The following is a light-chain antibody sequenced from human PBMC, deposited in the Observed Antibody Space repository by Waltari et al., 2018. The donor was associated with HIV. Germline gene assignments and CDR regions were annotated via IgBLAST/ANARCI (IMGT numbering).Light chain of an antibody. CDR3: HSYDRGLGGSV. Sequence: QSVLTQPPSVSGAPGQRVTISCTGDSSNIGAGYDVHWYQQLPGTAPKLLISDNVYRPFGVPDRLSEATFGTSAALSIAGLQAEDEADYCCHSYDRGLGGSVFGGGTKVTVL. V-gene: IGLV1-40*01. CDR1: SSNIGAGYD. J-gene: IGLJ2*01. CDR2: DNV.